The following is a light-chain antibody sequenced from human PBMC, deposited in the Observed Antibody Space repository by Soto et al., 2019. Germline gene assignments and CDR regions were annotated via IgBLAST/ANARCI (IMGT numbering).Light chain of an antibody. CDR2: SAS. CDR1: QDIGIN. Sequence: DIQMTQSPSSLSASVGDRVTMTCRASQDIGINLGWFQQKPGKAPRRLIYSASTLQSGVPSRFRGSGSGTDFTLTISSLQPEDFATYYCQQSYTTPQLTFGGGTRVEI. V-gene: IGKV1-39*01. J-gene: IGKJ4*01. CDR3: QQSYTTPQLT.